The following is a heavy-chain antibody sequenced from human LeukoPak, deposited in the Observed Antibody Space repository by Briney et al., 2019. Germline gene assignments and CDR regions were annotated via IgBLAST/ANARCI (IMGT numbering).Heavy chain of an antibody. V-gene: IGHV4-61*02. D-gene: IGHD3-22*01. CDR2: IYTSGST. J-gene: IGHJ3*02. CDR1: GGSISSGTYY. Sequence: SQTLSLTCTVSGGSISSGTYYWSWIRQPAGKGLEWIGRIYTSGSTNYNPSLESRVTISLDTSKNQFSLNLSSVTAADTAVYYCARDSFRRSSTGSFDIWGQGTMVTVSS. CDR3: ARDSFRRSSTGSFDI.